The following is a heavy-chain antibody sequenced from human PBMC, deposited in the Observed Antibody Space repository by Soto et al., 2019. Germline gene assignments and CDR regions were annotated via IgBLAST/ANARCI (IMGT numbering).Heavy chain of an antibody. CDR3: ARHARYYDILTGYSTLSWFDP. Sequence: SETLSLTCTVSGGSFSPNYWSWFRQPPGKGLEWIGETHHSGRTNYNPSHKSRVTISVDTSKNQFSLKLSSVTAADTAVYYCARHARYYDILTGYSTLSWFDPWGQGTLVTVSS. CDR2: THHSGRT. J-gene: IGHJ5*02. CDR1: GGSFSPNY. V-gene: IGHV4-59*08. D-gene: IGHD3-9*01.